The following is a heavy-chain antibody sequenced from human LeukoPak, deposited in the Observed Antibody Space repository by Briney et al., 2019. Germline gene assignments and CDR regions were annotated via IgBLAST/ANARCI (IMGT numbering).Heavy chain of an antibody. CDR3: ARIQYSQQGYGMDV. Sequence: SGPTLVNPTQTLTLTCTFSGFSLSTSGMCVSWIRQPPGKALEWLARIDWDDDKYYSTSLKTRLTISKDTSKNQVVLTMTNMDPVDTATYYRARIQYSQQGYGMDVWGQGTTVTVSS. D-gene: IGHD5-18*01. CDR1: GFSLSTSGMC. V-gene: IGHV2-70*11. CDR2: IDWDDDK. J-gene: IGHJ6*02.